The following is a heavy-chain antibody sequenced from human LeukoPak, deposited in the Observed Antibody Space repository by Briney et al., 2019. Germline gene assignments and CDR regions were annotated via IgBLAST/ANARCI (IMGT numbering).Heavy chain of an antibody. V-gene: IGHV4-39*07. Sequence: SETLSLTCTVSGGSISSSSYYWSWIRQPPGKGLEWIGRIYYSGSTYYNPSLKSRVTISVDTSKNQFSLKLSSVTAADTAVYYCARGRGWKDYYDSSGYHYWGQGTLVTVSS. CDR2: IYYSGST. J-gene: IGHJ4*02. D-gene: IGHD3-22*01. CDR1: GGSISSSSYY. CDR3: ARGRGWKDYYDSSGYHY.